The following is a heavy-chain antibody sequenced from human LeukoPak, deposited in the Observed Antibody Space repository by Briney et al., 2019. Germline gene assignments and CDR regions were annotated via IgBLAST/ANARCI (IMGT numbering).Heavy chain of an antibody. J-gene: IGHJ4*02. CDR2: ISGDEIWT. V-gene: IGHV3-74*01. CDR3: AKATSEGGYYGPPYYFDY. CDR1: GFTLSNHW. Sequence: GGSLRLSCAASGFTLSNHWMHWVRQVPGKGLVWVSRISGDEIWTSYADSVKGRFIISRDNAKNSLYLQMNSLRAEDTALYYCAKATSEGGYYGPPYYFDYWGQGTLVTVSS. D-gene: IGHD3-10*01.